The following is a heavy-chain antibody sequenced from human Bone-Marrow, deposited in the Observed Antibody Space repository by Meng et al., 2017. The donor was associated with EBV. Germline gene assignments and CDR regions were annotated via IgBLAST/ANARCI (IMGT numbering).Heavy chain of an antibody. CDR1: XYTFTSYA. V-gene: IGHV1-3*01. CDR3: ARPYGSGSYYNRNWFDP. J-gene: IGHJ5*02. CDR2: INAGNGNT. D-gene: IGHD3-10*01. Sequence: QVQLVQSGAEVKKPGASVKVSCXXXXYTFTSYAMHWVRQAPGQRLEWMGWINAGNGNTKYSQKFQGRVTITRDTSASTAYMELSSLRSEDTAVYYCARPYGSGSYYNRNWFDPWGQGTLVTVSS.